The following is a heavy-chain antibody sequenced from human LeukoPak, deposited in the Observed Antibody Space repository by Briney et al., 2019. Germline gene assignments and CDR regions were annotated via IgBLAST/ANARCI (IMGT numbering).Heavy chain of an antibody. Sequence: PGGSLRLSCAGSEFTFSSYSMNWVRQAPGKGLEWVSGIRADAVTTYYADSVKGRFIISRDNSKNTVYLQMNSLSAEDAAVYYCVKDDGWVQYANWGQGTLVTVSS. J-gene: IGHJ4*02. CDR3: VKDDGWVQYAN. D-gene: IGHD5-24*01. CDR1: EFTFSSYS. CDR2: IRADAVTT. V-gene: IGHV3-23*01.